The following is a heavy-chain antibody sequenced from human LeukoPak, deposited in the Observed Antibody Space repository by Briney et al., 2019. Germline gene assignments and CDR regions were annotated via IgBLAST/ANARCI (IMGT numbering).Heavy chain of an antibody. CDR1: GYSFTSCY. V-gene: IGHV1-2*02. Sequence: ASVKVSCKTSGYSFTSCYIHWVRQAPGQGLEWMGWINPSSGGTEFEQKFQGRVTMTGDTSISTAYMELSRLRSDDTAVYYCARDRGSSWYVDYWGQGTLVTVSS. J-gene: IGHJ4*02. D-gene: IGHD6-13*01. CDR2: INPSSGGT. CDR3: ARDRGSSWYVDY.